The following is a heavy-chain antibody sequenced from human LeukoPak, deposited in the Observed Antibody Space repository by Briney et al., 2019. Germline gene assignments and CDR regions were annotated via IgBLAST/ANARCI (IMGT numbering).Heavy chain of an antibody. Sequence: GGSLRLSCAASGFTVSSNYMSWVRQAPGKGLEWVSVIYSGGSTYYADSVKGRFTISRDNSKNTLYLQMNSLRAEDTAVYYCARVNYDILTVDYWGQGTLVTVSS. CDR3: ARVNYDILTVDY. CDR2: IYSGGST. CDR1: GFTVSSNY. D-gene: IGHD3-9*01. V-gene: IGHV3-53*01. J-gene: IGHJ4*02.